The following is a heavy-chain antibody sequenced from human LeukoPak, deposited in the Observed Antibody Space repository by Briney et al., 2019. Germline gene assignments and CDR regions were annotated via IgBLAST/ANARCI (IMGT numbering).Heavy chain of an antibody. J-gene: IGHJ4*02. CDR3: ARITDPDYRSGWSGADY. CDR2: INHTGSQ. CDR1: GGSFSGYV. D-gene: IGHD6-19*01. Sequence: PSETLSLTSAVYGGSFSGYVWTWIRQPPGRGLEWIAEINHTGSQNYNPSLKSRVTISVDTSKNQFSLKMTSMTAADTAVYYCARITDPDYRSGWSGADYWGRGTQVTVSA. V-gene: IGHV4-34*01.